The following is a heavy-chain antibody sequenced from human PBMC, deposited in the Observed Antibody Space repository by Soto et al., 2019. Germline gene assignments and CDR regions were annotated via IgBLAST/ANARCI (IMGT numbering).Heavy chain of an antibody. Sequence: ASVKVSCKASGYTFTSYGISWVRQAPGXGLEWMGWISAYNGNTNYAQKLQGRVTMTTDTSTSTAYMGLRSPRSDDTAVYYCARESRRYSSSTDAFYIWGQGTMVTV. D-gene: IGHD6-13*01. J-gene: IGHJ3*02. CDR3: ARESRRYSSSTDAFYI. CDR1: GYTFTSYG. CDR2: ISAYNGNT. V-gene: IGHV1-18*01.